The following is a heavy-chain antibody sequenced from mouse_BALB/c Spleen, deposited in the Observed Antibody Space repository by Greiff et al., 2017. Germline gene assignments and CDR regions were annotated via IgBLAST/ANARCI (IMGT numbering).Heavy chain of an antibody. V-gene: IGHV2-3*01. J-gene: IGHJ1*01. CDR3: AKNDGSSYRRYFDV. D-gene: IGHD1-1*01. CDR1: GFSLTSYG. CDR2: IWGDGST. Sequence: VQVVESGPGLVAPSQSLSITCTVSGFSLTSYGVSWVRQPPGKGLEWLGVIWGDGSTNYHSALISRLSISKDNSKSQVFLKLNSLQTDDTATYYCAKNDGSSYRRYFDVWGAGTTVTVSA.